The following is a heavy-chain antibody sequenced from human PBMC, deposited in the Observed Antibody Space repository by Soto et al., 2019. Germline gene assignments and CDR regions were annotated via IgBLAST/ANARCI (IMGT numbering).Heavy chain of an antibody. CDR1: GYTFTAYG. CDR2: VSTNNADT. D-gene: IGHD3-22*01. Sequence: ASVKVSCKTSGYTFTAYGLAWLRQAPGQRPEWMGWVSTNNADTNYAQKFQGRVTMTTDRSTTTTYMELRSLRSDDTAVYYCARAINTDSSAYYSLAYWGQGTLVTVSS. J-gene: IGHJ4*02. V-gene: IGHV1-18*01. CDR3: ARAINTDSSAYYSLAY.